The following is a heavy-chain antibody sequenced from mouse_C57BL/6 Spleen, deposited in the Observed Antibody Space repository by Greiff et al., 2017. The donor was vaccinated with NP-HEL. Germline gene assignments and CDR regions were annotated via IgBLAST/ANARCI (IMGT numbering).Heavy chain of an antibody. V-gene: IGHV2-2*01. CDR3: ARNWDYYGSRGWYFDV. Sequence: QVQLKQSGPGLVQPSQSLSITCTVSGFSLTSYGVHWVRQSPGKGLEWLGVIWSGGSTDYNAAFISRLSISKDNSKSQVFFKMNSLQADDTAIYYCARNWDYYGSRGWYFDVWGTGTTVTVSS. J-gene: IGHJ1*03. CDR1: GFSLTSYG. CDR2: IWSGGST. D-gene: IGHD1-1*01.